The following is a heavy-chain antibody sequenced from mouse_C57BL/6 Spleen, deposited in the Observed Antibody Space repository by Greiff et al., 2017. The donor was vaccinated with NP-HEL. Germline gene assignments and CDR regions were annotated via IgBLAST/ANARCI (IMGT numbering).Heavy chain of an antibody. J-gene: IGHJ4*01. D-gene: IGHD2-3*01. CDR3: ARPNDGFYAMDY. CDR1: GYTFTSYW. CDR2: IYPSDSET. V-gene: IGHV1-61*01. Sequence: VQLQQPGAELVRPGSSVKLSCKASGYTFTSYWMDWVKQRPGQGLEWIGNIYPSDSETHYNQKFKDKATLTVDKSSSTAYMQLSSLTSEDSAVYYCARPNDGFYAMDYWGQGTSVTVSS.